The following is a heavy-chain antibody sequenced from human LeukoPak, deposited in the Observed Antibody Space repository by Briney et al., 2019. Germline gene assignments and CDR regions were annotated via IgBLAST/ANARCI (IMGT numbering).Heavy chain of an antibody. CDR2: IYTSGST. J-gene: IGHJ5*02. Sequence: SGTLSLTCTVSGGSISSYYWSWIRQPAGKGLEWIGRIYTSGSTNYNPSLKSRVTMSVDTSKNQFSLKLSSVTAADTAVYYCARDSRQPQYSGYDLGGGGGSDPWGQGTLVTVSS. V-gene: IGHV4-4*07. CDR3: ARDSRQPQYSGYDLGGGGGSDP. D-gene: IGHD5-12*01. CDR1: GGSISSYY.